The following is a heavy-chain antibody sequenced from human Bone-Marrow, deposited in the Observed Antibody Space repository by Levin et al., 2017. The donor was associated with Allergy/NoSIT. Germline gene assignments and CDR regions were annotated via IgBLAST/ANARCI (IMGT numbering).Heavy chain of an antibody. Sequence: GESLKISCAASGFAFSTYWMHWVRQAPGKGLVWVSRISSDGSTTDYAGSVKGRFTISRDNAKNTLYLQMTSLRAEDTAVYYCAREYYGLWTGYYYDYWGQGSLVTVSS. D-gene: IGHD3/OR15-3a*01. CDR3: AREYYGLWTGYYYDY. CDR1: GFAFSTYW. J-gene: IGHJ4*02. CDR2: ISSDGSTT. V-gene: IGHV3-74*01.